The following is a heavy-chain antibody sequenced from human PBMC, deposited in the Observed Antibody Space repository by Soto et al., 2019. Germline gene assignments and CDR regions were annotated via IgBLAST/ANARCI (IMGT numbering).Heavy chain of an antibody. CDR2: IYSGGST. CDR1: GFTVRDTY. V-gene: IGHV3-53*02. D-gene: IGHD1-1*01. Sequence: EVHLVETGGGLIQPGGSLRLSCAVSGFTVRDTYMNWVRQAPGKGLEWVSVIYSGGSTFYADSVKGRFTISRDNSDDTLYRPMNSLSAEDTAVDYCARGSEREYFAYWGQGTLVTVSS. CDR3: ARGSEREYFAY. J-gene: IGHJ4*02.